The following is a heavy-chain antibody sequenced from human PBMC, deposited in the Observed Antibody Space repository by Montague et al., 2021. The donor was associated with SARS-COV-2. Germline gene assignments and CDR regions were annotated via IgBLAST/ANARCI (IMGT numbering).Heavy chain of an antibody. V-gene: IGHV4-31*03. CDR1: GGSISSGGYY. J-gene: IGHJ2*01. D-gene: IGHD2-21*02. CDR3: ARVHIVVVTAMRYFDL. CDR2: IYYSGST. Sequence: TLSLTCTVSGGSISSGGYYWSWIRQHPEKGQEWIGYIYYSGSTYYNPSLRSRVTISVDTSKNQFSLKLSSVTAADTAAYYCARVHIVVVTAMRYFDLWGRGTLVTVSS.